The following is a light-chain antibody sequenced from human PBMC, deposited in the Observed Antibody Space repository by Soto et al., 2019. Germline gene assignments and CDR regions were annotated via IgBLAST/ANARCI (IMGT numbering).Light chain of an antibody. CDR2: KAP. Sequence: DIQMTQSPSTLSGSVGDRVTITCRASQTISSWLAWYQQKPGKAPKLLIYKAPTLKSGVPLRFSGSGSGTEFTLTISSLQPDDFATYYCQHYNSYSEAFGQGTKVELK. CDR3: QHYNSYSEA. V-gene: IGKV1-5*03. CDR1: QTISSW. J-gene: IGKJ1*01.